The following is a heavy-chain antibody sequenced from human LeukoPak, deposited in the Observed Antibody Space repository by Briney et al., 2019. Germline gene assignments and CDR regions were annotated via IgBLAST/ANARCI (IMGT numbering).Heavy chain of an antibody. V-gene: IGHV3-48*03. CDR1: GFTFSSYE. D-gene: IGHD5-24*01. CDR2: ISSSGSTI. CDR3: ARERPEINY. J-gene: IGHJ4*02. Sequence: GGSLRLSCAASGFTFSSYEMNWVRQAPGKGLEWVSYISSSGSTIYYADSVKGRFTISRDNAKNSLYLQMNSLRAEDTAVYYCARERPEINYWGQGTLVTVSS.